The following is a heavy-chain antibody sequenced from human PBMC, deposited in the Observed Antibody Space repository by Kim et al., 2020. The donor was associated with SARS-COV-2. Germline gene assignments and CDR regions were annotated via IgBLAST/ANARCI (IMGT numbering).Heavy chain of an antibody. V-gene: IGHV4-59*01. CDR1: GGSISSYY. D-gene: IGHD1-26*01. Sequence: SETLSLTCTVSGGSISSYYWSWIRQPPGKGLEWIGYIYYSGSTNYNPSLKSRVTISVDTSKNQFSLKLSSVTAADTAVYYCARIIGGSYEYFQHWGQGTLVTVSS. CDR3: ARIIGGSYEYFQH. J-gene: IGHJ1*01. CDR2: IYYSGST.